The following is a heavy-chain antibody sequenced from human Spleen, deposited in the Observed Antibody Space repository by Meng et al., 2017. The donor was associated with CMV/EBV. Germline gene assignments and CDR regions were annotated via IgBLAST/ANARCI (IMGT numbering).Heavy chain of an antibody. D-gene: IGHD3-3*01. CDR3: ARGVDTSGYYLGY. CDR1: GFTFSSYW. J-gene: IGHJ4*02. V-gene: IGHV3-7*01. CDR2: VKQDGSEK. Sequence: GESLKISCAASGFTFSSYWMSWVRQAPGKGLEWVANVKQDGSEKNYVDSVKGRFTISRDNAKNSLYLQMNSLRAEDTAVYYCARGVDTSGYYLGYWGQGTLVTVSS.